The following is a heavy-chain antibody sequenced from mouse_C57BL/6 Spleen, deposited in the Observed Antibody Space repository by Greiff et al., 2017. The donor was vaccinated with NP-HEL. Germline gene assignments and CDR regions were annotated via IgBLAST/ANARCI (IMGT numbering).Heavy chain of an antibody. V-gene: IGHV1-50*01. J-gene: IGHJ3*01. Sequence: QVQLQQPGAELVKPGASVKLSCKASGYTFTSYWMQWVKQRPGQGLEWIGEIDPSDSYTNYNQKFKGKATLTVDTSSSTAYMQLSSLTSEDSAVYYCARGGYYDYGEGFAYWGQGTLVTVSA. CDR3: ARGGYYDYGEGFAY. CDR2: IDPSDSYT. CDR1: GYTFTSYW. D-gene: IGHD2-4*01.